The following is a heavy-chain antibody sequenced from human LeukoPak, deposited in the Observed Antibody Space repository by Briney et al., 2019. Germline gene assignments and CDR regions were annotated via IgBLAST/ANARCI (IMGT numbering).Heavy chain of an antibody. D-gene: IGHD6-6*01. CDR1: GGSFRGYY. Sequence: SETLSLTCAVYGGSFRGYYWSWIRQPPGKGLEWIEDINHSGSTNYKPSLKSRVTISVDTSKKQFSLKLSSVTAADTALYYCATRGEQLVPGNWFDPWGQGTLVTVSS. CDR3: ATRGEQLVPGNWFDP. J-gene: IGHJ5*02. V-gene: IGHV4-34*01. CDR2: INHSGST.